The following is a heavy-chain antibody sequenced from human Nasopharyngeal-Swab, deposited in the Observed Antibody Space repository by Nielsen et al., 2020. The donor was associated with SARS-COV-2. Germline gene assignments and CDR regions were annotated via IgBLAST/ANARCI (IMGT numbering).Heavy chain of an antibody. Sequence: GGSLRLSCAASGFTFSSYSMNWVRQAPGKGLEWVSSISSSSSYIYYADSVKGRFTISRDNAKNSLYLQMNSLRAEDTAVYYCARVGDCRSTSCYDYWGQGTLVTVSS. CDR3: ARVGDCRSTSCYDY. D-gene: IGHD2-2*01. V-gene: IGHV3-21*01. CDR1: GFTFSSYS. CDR2: ISSSSSYI. J-gene: IGHJ4*02.